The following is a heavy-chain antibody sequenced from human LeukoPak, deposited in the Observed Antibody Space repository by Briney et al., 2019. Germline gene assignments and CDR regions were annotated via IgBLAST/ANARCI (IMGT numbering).Heavy chain of an antibody. Sequence: GGSLRFSCAASGFTFSSFTMNWVRQAPGKGLEWVSSISSSSSYLYYADSVKGRFTLSRDNAKNSLYLQMNSVRAEDTAVYYCAKDLMLYGSGSYFFDDRGKGVMVTVAS. CDR1: GFTFSSFT. D-gene: IGHD3-10*01. V-gene: IGHV3-21*01. CDR3: AKDLMLYGSGSYFFDD. CDR2: ISSSSSYL. J-gene: IGHJ4*02.